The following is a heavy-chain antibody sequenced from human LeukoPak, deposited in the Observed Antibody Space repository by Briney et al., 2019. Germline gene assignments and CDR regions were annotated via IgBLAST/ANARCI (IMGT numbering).Heavy chain of an antibody. J-gene: IGHJ4*02. V-gene: IGHV1-18*04. CDR3: AGGGGYGGFDY. D-gene: IGHD5-12*01. CDR1: GYTFISYG. Sequence: EASVKVSCKASGYTFISYGISWVRQAPGQGLEWMGWISVYNGNTNYAQKLQGRITMTTDTSTSTAYMELRSLRSDDTAVYYCAGGGGYGGFDYWGQGTRVTVSS. CDR2: ISVYNGNT.